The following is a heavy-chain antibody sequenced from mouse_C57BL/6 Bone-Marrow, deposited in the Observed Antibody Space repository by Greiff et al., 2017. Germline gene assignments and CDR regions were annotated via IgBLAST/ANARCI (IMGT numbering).Heavy chain of an antibody. CDR3: ARCGGWYFDV. Sequence: EVQLQQSGPELVKPGASVKIPCKASGYTFTDYNMDWVKQSHGKSLEWIGDINPNNGGTIYNQKFKGKATLTVDKSSSTAYMELRSLTSEDTAVYYCARCGGWYFDVWGTGTTVTVSS. V-gene: IGHV1-18*01. J-gene: IGHJ1*03. CDR2: INPNNGGT. CDR1: GYTFTDYN.